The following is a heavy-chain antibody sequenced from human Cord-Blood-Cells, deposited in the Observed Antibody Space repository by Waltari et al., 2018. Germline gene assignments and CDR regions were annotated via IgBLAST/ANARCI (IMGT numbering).Heavy chain of an antibody. CDR1: GFTFADYA. J-gene: IGHJ4*02. V-gene: IGHV3-9*01. CDR2: ISWNSGSI. CDR3: AKQLELDY. D-gene: IGHD1-1*01. Sequence: EVQLVESGGGLVQPGRSLRLSCAASGFTFADYAMHWVRQAPGKGLEWVSGISWNSGSIGYADSVKGRFTISRDNAKNSLYLQMNSLRAEDTALYYCAKQLELDYWGQGTLVTVSS.